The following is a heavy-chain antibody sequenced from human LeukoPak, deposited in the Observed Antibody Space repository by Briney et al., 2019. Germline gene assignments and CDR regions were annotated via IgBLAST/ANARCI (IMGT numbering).Heavy chain of an antibody. D-gene: IGHD5-18*01. Sequence: PSETLSLTCTVSGASVSSYYWSWIRQPPGKGLEWIGYIYFSENTIYNPSLRSRLTISVDTSKNQFSLKLSSVTAADTAVHYCARGLYGYEYYFDYWGQGTLVTVSS. CDR2: IYFSENT. J-gene: IGHJ4*02. CDR3: ARGLYGYEYYFDY. V-gene: IGHV4-59*02. CDR1: GASVSSYY.